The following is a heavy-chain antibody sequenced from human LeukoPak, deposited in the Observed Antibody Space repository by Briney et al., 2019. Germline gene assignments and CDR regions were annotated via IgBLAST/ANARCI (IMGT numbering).Heavy chain of an antibody. CDR1: GFTFSSYA. D-gene: IGHD6-19*01. CDR2: ISGSGGST. V-gene: IGHV3-23*01. J-gene: IGHJ4*02. Sequence: GGSLRLSCAASGFTFSSYAMSWVRQAPGKGLEWVSAISGSGGSTYYADSVKGRFTISRDNSKNTLYLQMNSLRAEDTAVYYCAKTREQWLVRSALFTLDYWGQGTLVTVSS. CDR3: AKTREQWLVRSALFTLDY.